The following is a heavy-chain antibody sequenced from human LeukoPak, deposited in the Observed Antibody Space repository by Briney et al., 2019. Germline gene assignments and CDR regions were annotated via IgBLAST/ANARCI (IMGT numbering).Heavy chain of an antibody. J-gene: IGHJ4*02. Sequence: GGSLRLSCAASGFTFSSYGMHWVRQAPGKGLEGVAFIRYDGSNKYYADSVKGRFTISRDNSKNTLYLQMNSLRAEDTAVYYCAKDPYSSSYNYFDYWGQGTLVTVSS. V-gene: IGHV3-30*02. CDR3: AKDPYSSSYNYFDY. CDR2: IRYDGSNK. CDR1: GFTFSSYG. D-gene: IGHD6-6*01.